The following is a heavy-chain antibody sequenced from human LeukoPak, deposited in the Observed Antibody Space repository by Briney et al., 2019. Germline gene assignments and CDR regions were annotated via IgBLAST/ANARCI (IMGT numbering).Heavy chain of an antibody. J-gene: IGHJ4*02. CDR2: IIPIFGTA. Sequence: AASVTVSCKASGGTFSSYAISWVRQAPGQGLEWMGGIIPIFGTANYAQKFQGRVTITADESTSTAYMELSSLRSEDTAVYYCARAGDYGGNSVYYFDYWGQGTLVTVSS. V-gene: IGHV1-69*13. CDR1: GGTFSSYA. CDR3: ARAGDYGGNSVYYFDY. D-gene: IGHD4-23*01.